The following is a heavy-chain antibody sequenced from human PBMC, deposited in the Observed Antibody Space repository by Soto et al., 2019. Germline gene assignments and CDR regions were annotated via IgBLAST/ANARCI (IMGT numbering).Heavy chain of an antibody. D-gene: IGHD3-3*01. J-gene: IGHJ4*02. CDR2: INHSGST. Sequence: PSETLSLTCAVYGGSFSGYYWTWIRQPPGKGLEWIGEINHSGSTNYTPSLKSRVSISVDMSKNQFSLKLTSVTAADTAVYYCARGRDYDLWSAYPGDFDYWGQGSLVTVSS. CDR3: ARGRDYDLWSAYPGDFDY. V-gene: IGHV4-34*01. CDR1: GGSFSGYY.